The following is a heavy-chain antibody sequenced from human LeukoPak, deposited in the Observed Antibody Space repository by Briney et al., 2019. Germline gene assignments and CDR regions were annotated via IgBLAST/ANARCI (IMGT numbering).Heavy chain of an antibody. CDR1: GFTASSNY. J-gene: IGHJ6*02. V-gene: IGHV3-53*01. Sequence: GGSLRLSCAASGFTASSNYMSWVRQAPGKGLERVSVIYSGGSTYYADSVKGRFTISRDNSKNTLYLQMNSLRAEDTAVYYCARERYGMDVWGQGTTVTVSS. CDR2: IYSGGST. CDR3: ARERYGMDV.